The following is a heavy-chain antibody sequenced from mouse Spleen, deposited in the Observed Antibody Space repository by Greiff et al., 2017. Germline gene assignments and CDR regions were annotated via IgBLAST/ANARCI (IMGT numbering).Heavy chain of an antibody. CDR3: ARRHYGSSYWFAY. D-gene: IGHD1-1*01. J-gene: IGHJ3*01. CDR2: ISSGGSYT. V-gene: IGHV5-6*02. Sequence: EVMLVESGGDLVKPGGSLKLSCAASGFTFSSYGMSWVRQTPDKRLEWVATISSGGSYTYYPDSVKGRFTISRDNAKNTLYLQMSSLKSEDTAMYYCARRHYGSSYWFAYWGQGTLVTVSA. CDR1: GFTFSSYG.